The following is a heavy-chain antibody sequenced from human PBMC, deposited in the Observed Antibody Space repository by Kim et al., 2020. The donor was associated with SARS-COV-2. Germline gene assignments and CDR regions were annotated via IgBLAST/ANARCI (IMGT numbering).Heavy chain of an antibody. CDR1: GFTFSGSA. Sequence: GGSLRLSCAASGFTFSGSAMHWVRQASGKGLEWVGRIRSKANSYATAYAASVKGRFTISRDDSKNTAYLQMNSLKTEDTAVYYCTRHDIVVAPWGQGTLVTVSS. CDR3: TRHDIVVAP. J-gene: IGHJ5*02. D-gene: IGHD5-12*01. CDR2: IRSKANSYAT. V-gene: IGHV3-73*01.